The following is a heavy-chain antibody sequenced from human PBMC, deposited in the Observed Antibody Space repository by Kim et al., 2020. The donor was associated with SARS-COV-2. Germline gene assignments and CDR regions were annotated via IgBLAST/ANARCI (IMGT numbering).Heavy chain of an antibody. V-gene: IGHV3-7*05. Sequence: GGTLRLSCAASGFTFGTYWMTWVRQAPGKGLEWVANIKTDGSEKSYVDSVKGRFTISSDNAKNSLYLQMYGLRVDDTAVDYCSVGKDWGVEWGQGTWVTV. CDR3: SVGKDWGVE. CDR1: GFTFGTYW. CDR2: IKTDGSEK. D-gene: IGHD7-27*01. J-gene: IGHJ1*01.